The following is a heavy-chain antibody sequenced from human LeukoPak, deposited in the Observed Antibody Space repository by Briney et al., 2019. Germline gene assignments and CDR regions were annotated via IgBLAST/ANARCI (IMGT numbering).Heavy chain of an antibody. Sequence: PSETLSLTCTVSGGSISSYYWNWIRQPPGKGLEWIGYMYYSGSTNYNPSLRSRVTILVDTSKNQFSLKLSSVTGADTAVYYCARGSEDSSGYSFDYWGQGTLVTVSS. V-gene: IGHV4-59*01. D-gene: IGHD3-22*01. CDR1: GGSISSYY. CDR3: ARGSEDSSGYSFDY. CDR2: MYYSGST. J-gene: IGHJ4*02.